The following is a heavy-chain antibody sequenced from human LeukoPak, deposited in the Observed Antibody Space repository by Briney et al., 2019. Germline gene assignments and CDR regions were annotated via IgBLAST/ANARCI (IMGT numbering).Heavy chain of an antibody. Sequence: SETLSLTCAVYGGSFSGYYWSWIRQPPGKGLEWNGEINHSGSTNYNPSLKSRVTISVDTSKNQFSLKLSSVTAADTAVYYCATRRAEGGTNGHDNWFDPWGQGSLVTVSS. CDR3: ATRRAEGGTNGHDNWFDP. CDR1: GGSFSGYY. D-gene: IGHD2-8*01. V-gene: IGHV4-34*01. J-gene: IGHJ5*02. CDR2: INHSGST.